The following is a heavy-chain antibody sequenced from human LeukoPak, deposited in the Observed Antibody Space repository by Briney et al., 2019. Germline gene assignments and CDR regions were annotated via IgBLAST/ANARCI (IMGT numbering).Heavy chain of an antibody. Sequence: GGSLRLSCAASGFRFSSYEMNWVRQAPGRGLEWVSYIGNTGRTIYHVDSVKGRFTVSRGNAKNSLYLQMNSLRAEDTAIYYCVRGDRYFFDYWGQGTLVTVSS. D-gene: IGHD1-14*01. CDR1: GFRFSSYE. CDR3: VRGDRYFFDY. CDR2: IGNTGRTI. J-gene: IGHJ4*02. V-gene: IGHV3-48*03.